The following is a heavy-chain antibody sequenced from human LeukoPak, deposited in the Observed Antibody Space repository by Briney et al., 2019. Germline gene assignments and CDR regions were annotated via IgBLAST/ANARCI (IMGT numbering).Heavy chain of an antibody. CDR1: GGSISSYY. CDR3: ARGDPNYYYYYMDV. V-gene: IGHV4-59*01. Sequence: SETLSLTCTVSGGSISSYYWSWIRQPPGKGLEWIGYIYYSGSTNYNPSLKSRVTMSVDTSKNQFSLKLSSVTAADTAVYYCARGDPNYYYYYMDVWGKGTTVTISS. J-gene: IGHJ6*03. CDR2: IYYSGST.